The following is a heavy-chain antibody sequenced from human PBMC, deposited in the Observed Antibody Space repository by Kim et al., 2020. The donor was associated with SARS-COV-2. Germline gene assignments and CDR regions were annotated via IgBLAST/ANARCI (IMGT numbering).Heavy chain of an antibody. V-gene: IGHV3-30*01. Sequence: AQPVNGRFTIPRYKSKNTLYLQITSLRAEDTAVYYCARDLIMIVGWALDYWGQGTLVTVSS. J-gene: IGHJ4*02. CDR3: ARDLIMIVGWALDY. D-gene: IGHD3-22*01.